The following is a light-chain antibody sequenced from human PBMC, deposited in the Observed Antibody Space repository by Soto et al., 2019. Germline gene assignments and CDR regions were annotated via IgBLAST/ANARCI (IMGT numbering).Light chain of an antibody. J-gene: IGKJ5*01. Sequence: DVQMTWCPRTPPAPVDDRVTITCRSSHSISNWLAWYQQKPGTAPKLLIHDASSLESGVPSGFSGSRSWTEFTLTISSLQSEDFAVYYCRQYSNCPPITFGQGTRLEIK. CDR1: HSISNW. CDR2: DAS. CDR3: RQYSNCPPIT. V-gene: IGKV1-5*01.